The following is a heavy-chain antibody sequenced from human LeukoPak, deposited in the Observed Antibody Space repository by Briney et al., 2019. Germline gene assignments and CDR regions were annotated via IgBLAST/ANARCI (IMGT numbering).Heavy chain of an antibody. J-gene: IGHJ4*02. CDR2: INQDGTEK. V-gene: IGHV3-7*04. CDR3: ARDGMPFDW. Sequence: GGSLRLSCAASGFRFSSYWMSWVRQAPGKGLEWVANINQDGTEKYYVDSVKGRFTISRDNAKNSLCLQINSLRVEDTAVYYCARDGMPFDWWGQGNLVTVSS. CDR1: GFRFSSYW. D-gene: IGHD1-1*01.